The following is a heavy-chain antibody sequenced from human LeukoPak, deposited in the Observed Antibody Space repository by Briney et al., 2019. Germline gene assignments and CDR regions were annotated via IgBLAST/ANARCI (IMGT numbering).Heavy chain of an antibody. Sequence: GGSLRLSCAASGFTFSDYYMSWIRQAPGKGLEWVSYISSSGSTIYYADSVKGRFTISRDNAKNSLYLQMNSLRAEDTAVYYCARRKKAEILTRFNWFDPWGQGTLVTVSS. V-gene: IGHV3-11*04. J-gene: IGHJ5*02. D-gene: IGHD3-9*01. CDR1: GFTFSDYY. CDR2: ISSSGSTI. CDR3: ARRKKAEILTRFNWFDP.